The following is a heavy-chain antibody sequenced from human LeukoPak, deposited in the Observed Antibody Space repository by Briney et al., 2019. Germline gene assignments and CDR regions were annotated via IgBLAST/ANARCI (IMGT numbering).Heavy chain of an antibody. J-gene: IGHJ4*02. Sequence: SETLSLTCTVSGGSISSHYWSWIRQPPGKGLEWLGYIYYSGSTNYNPSLKSRVTISVDTSKNQFSLKLSSVTAADTAVYYCARLGDSRGYFDYWGQGTLVTVSS. CDR3: ARLGDSRGYFDY. D-gene: IGHD3-16*01. CDR1: GGSISSHY. CDR2: IYYSGST. V-gene: IGHV4-59*11.